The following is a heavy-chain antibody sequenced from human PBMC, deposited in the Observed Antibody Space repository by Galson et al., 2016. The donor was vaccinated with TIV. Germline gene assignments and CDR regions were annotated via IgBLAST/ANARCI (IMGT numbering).Heavy chain of an antibody. V-gene: IGHV1-24*01. CDR2: FDPEVGRT. CDR3: ATVAWFPGLSLDN. Sequence: CKVSGYSLTEVVMHWVRQAPGKGLEWMGGFDPEVGRTIYAQKLQGRVTMTADTSKDTAYMELGSLRFEDTAVYYCATVAWFPGLSLDNWGQGTLVTVSS. D-gene: IGHD3-22*01. J-gene: IGHJ4*02. CDR1: GYSLTEVV.